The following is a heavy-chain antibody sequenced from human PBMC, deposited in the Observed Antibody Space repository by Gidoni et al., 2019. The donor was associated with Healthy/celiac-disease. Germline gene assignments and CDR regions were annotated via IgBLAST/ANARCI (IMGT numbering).Heavy chain of an antibody. Sequence: EVQLVESGVGLVKPGGSLRLSCAASGFTFSRYSLNWVRQAPGKGLEWVSSISSSGSTIYYADSVKGRFTISRDNAKNSLYLQMNSLRAEDTAVYYCARGAKITIFGVVKYYFDYWGQGTLVTVSS. J-gene: IGHJ4*02. D-gene: IGHD3-3*01. V-gene: IGHV3-21*01. CDR3: ARGAKITIFGVVKYYFDY. CDR1: GFTFSRYS. CDR2: ISSSGSTI.